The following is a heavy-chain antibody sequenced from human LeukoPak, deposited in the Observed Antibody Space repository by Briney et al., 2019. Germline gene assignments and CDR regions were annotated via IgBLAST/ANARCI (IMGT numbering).Heavy chain of an antibody. CDR2: IYYSGST. V-gene: IGHV4-59*12. CDR1: GGSISSDY. J-gene: IGHJ4*02. Sequence: KPSETLSLTCTVSGGSISSDYWSWIRQPPGKGLEWIGYIYYSGSTNYNPSLKSRVTISVDTSKNQFSLKLSSVTAADTAVYYCARGALYGDYVPFDYWGQGTLVTVSS. CDR3: ARGALYGDYVPFDY. D-gene: IGHD4-17*01.